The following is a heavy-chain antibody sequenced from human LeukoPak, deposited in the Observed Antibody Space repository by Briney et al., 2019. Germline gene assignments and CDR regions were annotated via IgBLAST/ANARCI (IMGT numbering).Heavy chain of an antibody. J-gene: IGHJ4*02. CDR2: ISASGGST. CDR3: ARGGGGTTGDY. V-gene: IGHV3-23*01. D-gene: IGHD1-1*01. Sequence: GGSLRLSCAASGFTFSSYAINWVRQAPGKGLEWVSSISASGGSTYYADSVKGRFTISRGNAKNSLYLQMNSLRAEDTAVYYCARGGGGTTGDYWGQGTLVTVSS. CDR1: GFTFSSYA.